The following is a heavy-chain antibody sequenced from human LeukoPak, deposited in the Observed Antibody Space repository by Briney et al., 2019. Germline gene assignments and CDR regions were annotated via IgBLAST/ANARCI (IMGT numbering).Heavy chain of an antibody. CDR2: INSKGDGETM. D-gene: IGHD3-10*01. V-gene: IGHV3-15*01. CDR3: ATDLGLTMIRGVIVH. Sequence: GGSLRLSCAASGFNFNNAWMTWVRQAPGKGLEWVGRINSKGDGETMDYGAPVKGRFTMSRDYSKATVYLQMNLLQAEDTAMYYCATDLGLTMIRGVIVHWGQGALVIVSS. J-gene: IGHJ4*02. CDR1: GFNFNNAW.